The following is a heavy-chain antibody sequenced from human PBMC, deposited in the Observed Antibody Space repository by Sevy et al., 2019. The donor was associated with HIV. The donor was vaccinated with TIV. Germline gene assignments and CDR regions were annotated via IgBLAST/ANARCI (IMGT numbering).Heavy chain of an antibody. CDR1: GFTFSSYW. CDR3: ARDVPYGELLDY. V-gene: IGHV3-7*01. J-gene: IGHJ4*02. Sequence: GGSLRLSCAASGFTFSSYWMSWVRQAPGKGLEGVANIKQDGSEKYYVDSVKGRFTISRDIAKNSLYLQMNSLRAEDTAVYYCARDVPYGELLDYWGQGTLVTVSS. D-gene: IGHD3-10*01. CDR2: IKQDGSEK.